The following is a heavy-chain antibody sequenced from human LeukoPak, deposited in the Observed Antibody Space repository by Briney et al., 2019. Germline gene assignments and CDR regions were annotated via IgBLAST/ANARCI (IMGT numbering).Heavy chain of an antibody. V-gene: IGHV1-69*13. Sequence: SVKVSCKASGGTFISYAISWVRQAPGQGLEWMGGIIPIFGTANYAQKFQGRVTITADESTSTAYMELSSLRSEDTAVYYCARANYGYPYYFDYWGQGTLVTVSS. D-gene: IGHD5-18*01. CDR2: IIPIFGTA. J-gene: IGHJ4*02. CDR3: ARANYGYPYYFDY. CDR1: GGTFISYA.